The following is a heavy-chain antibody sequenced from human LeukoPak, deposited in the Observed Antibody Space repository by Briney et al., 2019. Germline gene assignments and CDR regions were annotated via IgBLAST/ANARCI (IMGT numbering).Heavy chain of an antibody. J-gene: IGHJ4*02. Sequence: SETLSLTCTVSGGSISSYYWSWIRQPPGKGLEWIGYIYSSGNTNYNPSLKSRVTISVVTSKNQFSLKLTSVTAADTAVYYCASQGGWYHDYWGQGTLVTVSS. V-gene: IGHV4-59*08. CDR3: ASQGGWYHDY. CDR2: IYSSGNT. D-gene: IGHD6-19*01. CDR1: GGSISSYY.